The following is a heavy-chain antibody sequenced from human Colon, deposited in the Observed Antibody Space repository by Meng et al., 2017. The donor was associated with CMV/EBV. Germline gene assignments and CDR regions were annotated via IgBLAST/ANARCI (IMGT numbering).Heavy chain of an antibody. D-gene: IGHD5-24*01. J-gene: IGHJ4*02. V-gene: IGHV7-4-1*02. CDR2: IDTNTGDP. CDR1: GYSFDRYA. CDR3: AKDGDGFNRKRFDH. Sequence: SGYSFDRYAVNGVRQAPGQGLEWMGWIDTNTGDPTYAQGFTGRFVFSLDASVRTTYLEISNLKAEDTAVYYCAKDGDGFNRKRFDHWGQGSLVTVSS.